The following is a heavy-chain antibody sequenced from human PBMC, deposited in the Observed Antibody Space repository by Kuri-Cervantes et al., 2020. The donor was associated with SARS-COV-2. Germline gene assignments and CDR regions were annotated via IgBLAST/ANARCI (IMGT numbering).Heavy chain of an antibody. V-gene: IGHV4-4*07. J-gene: IGHJ2*01. Sequence: SETLSLTCTVSGGSISSYYWSWIRQPAGKGLEWIGRIYTSGSTNYNPSLKSRVTMSVDTSKNQFSLRLSSVTAADTAVYYCARALANSWSGSDWYFDLWGRGTLVTVSS. D-gene: IGHD3-3*01. CDR2: IYTSGST. CDR3: ARALANSWSGSDWYFDL. CDR1: GGSISSYY.